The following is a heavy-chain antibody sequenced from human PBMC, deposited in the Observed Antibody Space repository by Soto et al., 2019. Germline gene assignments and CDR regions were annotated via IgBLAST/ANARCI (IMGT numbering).Heavy chain of an antibody. V-gene: IGHV3-23*04. CDR2: ISGSGGST. CDR1: GLTFSSYA. Sequence: EVQLVESGGGLVQSGGSVRLSCAASGLTFSSYAMSWVRQAPGKGLEWVSAISGSGGSTYYADSVKGRFTISRDNSKNTLYLQMNSLRAEDTAVYYCAKGPVRGSGSYRHYWGQGTLVTVSS. CDR3: AKGPVRGSGSYRHY. D-gene: IGHD3-10*01. J-gene: IGHJ4*02.